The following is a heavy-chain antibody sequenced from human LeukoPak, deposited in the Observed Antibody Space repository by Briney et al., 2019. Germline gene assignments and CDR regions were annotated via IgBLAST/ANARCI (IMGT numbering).Heavy chain of an antibody. CDR2: ISWNTGGI. Sequence: GGSLRLSCAAAGFTFDNYAMHWVRQAPGKGLEWVSGISWNTGGIGYADSVKGRFTISRDNAKNSLYLQMNSLRAEDMALYYCAKDEFVASAFTGAFDIWGQGTMVTVSS. J-gene: IGHJ3*02. CDR3: AKDEFVASAFTGAFDI. D-gene: IGHD2-8*02. CDR1: GFTFDNYA. V-gene: IGHV3-9*03.